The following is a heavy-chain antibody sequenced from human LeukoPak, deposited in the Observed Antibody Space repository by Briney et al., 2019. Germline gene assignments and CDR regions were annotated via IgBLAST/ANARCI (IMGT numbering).Heavy chain of an antibody. CDR2: IYYSGST. J-gene: IGHJ4*02. V-gene: IGHV4-59*08. CDR3: ASTRAGYNPTYFDY. D-gene: IGHD5-24*01. CDR1: GGSISSYY. Sequence: ETLSLTCTVSGGSISSYYWSWIRQPPGKGLEWIGYIYYSGSTNYNPSLKSRVTISVDTSKNQFSLKLSSVTAADTAVYYCASTRAGYNPTYFDYWGQGTLVTVSS.